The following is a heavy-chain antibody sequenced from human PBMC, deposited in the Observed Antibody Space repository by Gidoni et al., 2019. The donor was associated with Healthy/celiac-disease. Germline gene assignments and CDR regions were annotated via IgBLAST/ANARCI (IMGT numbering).Heavy chain of an antibody. CDR3: ARKLLYAQSFDY. Sequence: QVQLQQWGAGLLKPSETLSLTCAVYGGSFSGYYWSWVRQPPGKGLEWIGEINHSGSTNYNPSLKSRVTISVDTSKNQFSLKLSSVTAADTAVYYCARKLLYAQSFDYWGQGTLVTVSS. CDR2: INHSGST. D-gene: IGHD2-2*02. V-gene: IGHV4-34*01. J-gene: IGHJ4*02. CDR1: GGSFSGYY.